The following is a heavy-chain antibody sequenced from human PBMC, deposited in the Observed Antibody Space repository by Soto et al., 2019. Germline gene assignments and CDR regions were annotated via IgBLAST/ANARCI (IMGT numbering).Heavy chain of an antibody. D-gene: IGHD4-17*01. CDR3: ARYLIPDYVYYLNGGGLDY. CDR2: ISSSGSTI. CDR1: GFTFSDYY. J-gene: IGHJ4*02. V-gene: IGHV3-11*01. Sequence: QVQLVESGGGLVKPGGSLRLSCAASGFTFSDYYMSWIRKAPGKGLEWVSYISSSGSTIYYAGSVKVLFTISRDNAKNSLYLQMNCLRAESTALYYCARYLIPDYVYYLNGGGLDYWGQGSLVTVSS.